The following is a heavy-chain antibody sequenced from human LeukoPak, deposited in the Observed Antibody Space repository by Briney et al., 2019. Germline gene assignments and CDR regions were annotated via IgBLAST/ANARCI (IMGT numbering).Heavy chain of an antibody. CDR3: ARFYSYASSFDY. Sequence: SETLSLTCTVSGGSISSGDYYWSWIRQPPGKGLEWIGYIYYSGSTYYNPSLKSRVTISVDTSKNRFSLKLSSVTAADTAVYYCARFYSYASSFDYWGQGTLVTVSS. CDR2: IYYSGST. CDR1: GGSISSGDYY. V-gene: IGHV4-30-4*01. D-gene: IGHD5-18*01. J-gene: IGHJ4*02.